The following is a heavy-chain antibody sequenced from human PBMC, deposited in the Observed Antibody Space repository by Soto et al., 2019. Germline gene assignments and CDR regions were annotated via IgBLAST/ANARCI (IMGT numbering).Heavy chain of an antibody. J-gene: IGHJ6*03. CDR3: ARDLSWGSNWYYYMDV. CDR1: GFTFSSYA. D-gene: IGHD7-27*01. CDR2: ISSSGGVT. Sequence: GGSLRLSCAASGFTFSSYAMSWVRQAPGKGLEWVSYISSSGGVTDYADSVKGRFSVSRDNSKNSLYLQMNSLRAEDTAVYYCARDLSWGSNWYYYMDVWGKGTTVTV. V-gene: IGHV3-48*01.